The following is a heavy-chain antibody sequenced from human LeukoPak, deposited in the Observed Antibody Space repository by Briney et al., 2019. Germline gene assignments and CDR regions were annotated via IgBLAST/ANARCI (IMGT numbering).Heavy chain of an antibody. D-gene: IGHD1-26*01. CDR2: IYYSGST. V-gene: IGHV4-39*01. J-gene: IGHJ3*02. CDR3: ARRSGTYHAFDI. CDR1: GGSISISTYY. Sequence: SETLSLTCSVSGGSISISTYYWGWIRQPPGKGLEWIASIYYSGSTFYNPSLKSRVTISVDTSKNQFSLKLSSVTAADTAVYYCARRSGTYHAFDIWGQGTMVTVSS.